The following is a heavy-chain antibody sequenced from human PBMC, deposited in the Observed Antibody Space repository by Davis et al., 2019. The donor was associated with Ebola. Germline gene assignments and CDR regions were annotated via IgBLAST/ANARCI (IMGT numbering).Heavy chain of an antibody. CDR2: INHSGST. J-gene: IGHJ6*02. V-gene: IGHV4-34*01. CDR1: GWSFSGHY. D-gene: IGHD6-13*01. Sequence: PSETLSLTCAAHGWSFSGHYWSWIRQPPGKGLEWIGEINHSGSTNYNPSLKSRVTISVDTSKNQFSLKLSSVTAADTAVYYCARLARIGYSSSWYVYYGMDVWGQGTTVTVSS. CDR3: ARLARIGYSSSWYVYYGMDV.